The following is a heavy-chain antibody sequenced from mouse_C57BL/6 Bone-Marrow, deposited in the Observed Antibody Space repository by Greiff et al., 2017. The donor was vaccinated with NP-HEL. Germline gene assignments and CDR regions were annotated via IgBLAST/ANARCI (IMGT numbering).Heavy chain of an antibody. CDR3: TRSFTTVVNWYFDV. CDR1: GYTFTDYE. Sequence: QVQLQQSGAELVRPGASVTLSCKASGYTFTDYEMHWVKQTPVHGLEWIGAIDPETGGTAYNQKFKGKAILTADKSSSTAYMELRSLTSEDSAVYYCTRSFTTVVNWYFDVWGTGTTVTVSS. D-gene: IGHD1-1*01. V-gene: IGHV1-15*01. CDR2: IDPETGGT. J-gene: IGHJ1*03.